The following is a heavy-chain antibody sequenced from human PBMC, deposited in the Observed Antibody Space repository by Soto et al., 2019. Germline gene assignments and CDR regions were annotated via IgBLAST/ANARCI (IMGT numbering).Heavy chain of an antibody. J-gene: IGHJ6*02. CDR2: FDPEDGET. Sequence: GASVKVSCKVSGYTLTELSMHWVRQAPGKGLEWMGGFDPEDGETIYAQKFQGRVTMTEDTSTGTAYMELSSLRSEDTAVYYCATASTLVTTVTTSHYYYGMDVWGQGTTVTVSS. CDR3: ATASTLVTTVTTSHYYYGMDV. D-gene: IGHD4-17*01. CDR1: GYTLTELS. V-gene: IGHV1-24*01.